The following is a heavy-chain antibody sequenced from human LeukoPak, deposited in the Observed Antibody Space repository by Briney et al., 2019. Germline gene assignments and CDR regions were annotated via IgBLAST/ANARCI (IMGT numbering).Heavy chain of an antibody. D-gene: IGHD3-10*01. V-gene: IGHV1-2*02. J-gene: IGHJ4*02. CDR1: GYTFTDYF. CDR3: ARLSRSGSYYFDY. CDR2: INPNSGGT. Sequence: AASVKVSCKASGYTFTDYFMHWVRQAPGQGLEWMGWINPNSGGTNYAQKFQGRVTMTRDTSISTAYMELSRLRSDDTAVYYCARLSRSGSYYFDYWGQGTLVTVSS.